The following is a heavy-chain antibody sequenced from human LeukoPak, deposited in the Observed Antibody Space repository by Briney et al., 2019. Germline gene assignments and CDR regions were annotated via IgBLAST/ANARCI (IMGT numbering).Heavy chain of an antibody. CDR3: ARSDYYDSSGYLDY. CDR2: IYTSGST. Sequence: SETLSLTCTVSGGSISSYYWSWIRQPAGKGLEWIGRIYTSGSTNYNPSLKSRVTMSVDTSKNQFSLKLGSVTAADTAVYYCARSDYYDSSGYLDYWGQGTLVTVSS. J-gene: IGHJ4*02. CDR1: GGSISSYY. D-gene: IGHD3-22*01. V-gene: IGHV4-4*07.